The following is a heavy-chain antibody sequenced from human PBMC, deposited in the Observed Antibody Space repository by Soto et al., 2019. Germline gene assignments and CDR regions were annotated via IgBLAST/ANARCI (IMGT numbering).Heavy chain of an antibody. V-gene: IGHV1-18*01. Sequence: ASVKVSCKASSETFASYDITWVQQAPGQGLEWMGWISTYNGNTKYAQNVQGRVSMTTDTSTSTAYMELRSLKSDDTAVYYCARVTRGSGDWFDPWGQGTLVTVSS. CDR3: ARVTRGSGDWFDP. J-gene: IGHJ5*02. CDR1: SETFASYD. D-gene: IGHD6-19*01. CDR2: ISTYNGNT.